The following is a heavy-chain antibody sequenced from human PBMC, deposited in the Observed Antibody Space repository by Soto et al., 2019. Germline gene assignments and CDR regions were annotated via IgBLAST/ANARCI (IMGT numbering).Heavy chain of an antibody. D-gene: IGHD6-13*01. Sequence: PGGSLRLSCAASGFTFSSYAMSWVRQAPGKGLEWVSAISGSGGSTYYADSVKGRFTISRDNSKNTLYLQMNSLRAEDTAVYYCAKCTAAGYYYYGMDVWGQGTTVTVSS. CDR3: AKCTAAGYYYYGMDV. CDR2: ISGSGGST. CDR1: GFTFSSYA. V-gene: IGHV3-23*01. J-gene: IGHJ6*02.